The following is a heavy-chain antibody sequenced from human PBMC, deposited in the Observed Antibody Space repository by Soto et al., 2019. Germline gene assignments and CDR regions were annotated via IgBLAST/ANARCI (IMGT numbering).Heavy chain of an antibody. CDR1: GYTFTSYA. V-gene: IGHV1-3*01. D-gene: IGHD3-22*01. Sequence: ASVKVSCKASGYTFTSYAIHWVRQAPGQRLEWMGWINAGNGNTKYSQKFQGRVTITRDTSASTAYMELSSLRSEGTAVYYCARDEGYSDSTGYYDYWGQGTLVTVSS. J-gene: IGHJ4*02. CDR3: ARDEGYSDSTGYYDY. CDR2: INAGNGNT.